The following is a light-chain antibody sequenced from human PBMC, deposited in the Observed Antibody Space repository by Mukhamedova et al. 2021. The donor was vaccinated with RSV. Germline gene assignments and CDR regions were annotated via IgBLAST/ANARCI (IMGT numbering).Light chain of an antibody. CDR1: SSDIGKSF. CDR2: END. CDR3: AAWDSSLNAVV. V-gene: IGLV1-51*01. J-gene: IGLJ2*01. Sequence: GSSSDIGKSFVAWYQQLPGTAPKLLIYENDKRPSGIPDRFSGSKSGTSATLGITGLQTGDEADYYCAAWDSSLNAVVSGGGTKLS.